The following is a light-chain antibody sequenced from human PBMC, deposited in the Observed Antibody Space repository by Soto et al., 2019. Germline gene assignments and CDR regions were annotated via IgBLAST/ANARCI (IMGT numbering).Light chain of an antibody. CDR3: QQSYSNPRT. CDR2: AVP. V-gene: IGKV1-39*01. J-gene: IGKJ1*01. Sequence: DIQMTQSPSSLSASVGDRVTISCRASQSVSRYLTWYQQKAGKAPNLLIYAVPTLESGVPSRFSGTGPGTDFTLAISSLQPEDFATYYCQQSYSNPRTVGQGTKVEIK. CDR1: QSVSRY.